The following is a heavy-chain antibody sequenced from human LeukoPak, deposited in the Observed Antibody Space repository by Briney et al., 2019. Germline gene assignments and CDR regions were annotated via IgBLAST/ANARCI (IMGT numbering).Heavy chain of an antibody. J-gene: IGHJ4*02. CDR1: GGSISSSSYY. D-gene: IGHD2-2*03. V-gene: IGHV4-61*02. Sequence: PSETLSLTCTVSGGSISSSSYYWSWIRQPAGKGLEWIGRIYTSGSTNYNPSLKSRVTISVDTSKNHFSLKLSSVTAADAAVYYCARGRNGYCSSTSCYYFDYWGQGTLVTVSS. CDR3: ARGRNGYCSSTSCYYFDY. CDR2: IYTSGST.